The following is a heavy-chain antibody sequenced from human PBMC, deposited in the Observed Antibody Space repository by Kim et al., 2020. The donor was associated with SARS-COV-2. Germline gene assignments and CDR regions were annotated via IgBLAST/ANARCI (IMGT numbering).Heavy chain of an antibody. V-gene: IGHV3-74*01. J-gene: IGHJ4*02. CDR3: ANLYS. Sequence: MNNDGSITSYADSVKGRFTISRDNAKNTLYLQMNSLRAEDTAVYYCANLYSWGQGTLVTVAS. CDR2: MNNDGSIT.